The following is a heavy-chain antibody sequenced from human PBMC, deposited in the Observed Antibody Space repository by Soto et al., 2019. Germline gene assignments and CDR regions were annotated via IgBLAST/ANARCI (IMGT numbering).Heavy chain of an antibody. Sequence: GGSLRLSCAASGFTFSSYGMHWVRQAPGKGLEWVAVISYDGSNKYYADSVKGRFTISRDNSKNTLYLQMNSLRAEDTAVYYCAKDLESSGGMDVWGQGTTVT. CDR1: GFTFSSYG. V-gene: IGHV3-30*18. CDR3: AKDLESSGGMDV. D-gene: IGHD3-3*01. J-gene: IGHJ6*02. CDR2: ISYDGSNK.